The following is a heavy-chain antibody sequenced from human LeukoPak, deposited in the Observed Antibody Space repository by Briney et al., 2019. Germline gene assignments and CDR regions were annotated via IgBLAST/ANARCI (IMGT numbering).Heavy chain of an antibody. CDR2: ISYDGSNK. J-gene: IGHJ4*02. D-gene: IGHD2-2*01. CDR3: AKDLVKGIVVVPAAVPLYSDY. V-gene: IGHV3-30*18. CDR1: GFTFSSYG. Sequence: GRSLRLSCAASGFTFSSYGMHWVRQAPGKGLEWVAVISYDGSNKYYADSVKGRFTISRDNSKNTLYLQMNSLRAEDTAVYYCAKDLVKGIVVVPAAVPLYSDYWGQGTLVTVSS.